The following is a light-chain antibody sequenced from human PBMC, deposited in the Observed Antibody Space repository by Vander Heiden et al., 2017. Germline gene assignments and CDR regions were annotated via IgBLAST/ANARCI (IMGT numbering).Light chain of an antibody. V-gene: IGKV1-39*01. CDR1: QSINTY. Sequence: DLQMTQSPSSLSASVGDRVTITCRASQSINTYLNWYQQKPGKDPKLLIYAASSLQSRVPSRGSGSGSGTDFTLTISSLQPEDFATYYCQQSYSSLTFGPGTKVEIK. CDR3: QQSYSSLT. CDR2: AAS. J-gene: IGKJ3*01.